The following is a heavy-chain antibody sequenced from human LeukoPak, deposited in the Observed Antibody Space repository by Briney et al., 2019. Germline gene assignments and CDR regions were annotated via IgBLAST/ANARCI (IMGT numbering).Heavy chain of an antibody. CDR1: GYTFTGYW. V-gene: IGHV5-51*01. CDR3: ARGYCTSTNCPTTHDY. CDR2: IYPGDSDT. Sequence: GESLKISCKGSGYTFTGYWIGWVRQMPGKGLEWMGIIYPGDSDTRYSPSFQGQVTISADKSISTAYLQWSSLKASDTAMYYCARGYCTSTNCPTTHDYWGQGTLVTVSS. D-gene: IGHD2-2*01. J-gene: IGHJ4*02.